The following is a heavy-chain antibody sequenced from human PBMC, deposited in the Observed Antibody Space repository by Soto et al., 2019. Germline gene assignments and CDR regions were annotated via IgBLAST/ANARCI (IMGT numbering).Heavy chain of an antibody. V-gene: IGHV1-69*06. Sequence: QVQLVQSGAEVKKPGSSVKVSCKASGGTFSSYAISWVRQAPGQGLEWMGGIIPISDTTNYAQKFQGRVTITTDKSTSTAYMELSSLSSDDTAVYYCARSQGSSTSLEIYYYYYYGLDVWGQGTTVTVSS. J-gene: IGHJ6*02. CDR3: ARSQGSSTSLEIYYYYYYGLDV. CDR2: IIPISDTT. D-gene: IGHD2-2*01. CDR1: GGTFSSYA.